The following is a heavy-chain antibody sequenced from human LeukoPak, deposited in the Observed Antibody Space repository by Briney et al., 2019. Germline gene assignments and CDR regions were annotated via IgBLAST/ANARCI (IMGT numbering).Heavy chain of an antibody. D-gene: IGHD4-11*01. CDR1: GGSISSYY. Sequence: PSETLSLTCTVSGGSISSYYWSWIRQPPGKGLVWIGYINYSGSTNYNPSLKSRVTISVDTTKNQFSLKLSSVTAADTAVYYCASTTTAEVENWFDPWGQGTLVTVSS. CDR2: INYSGST. J-gene: IGHJ5*02. CDR3: ASTTTAEVENWFDP. V-gene: IGHV4-59*01.